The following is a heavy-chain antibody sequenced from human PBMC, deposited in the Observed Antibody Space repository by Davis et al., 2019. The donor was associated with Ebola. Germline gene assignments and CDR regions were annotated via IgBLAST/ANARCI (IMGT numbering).Heavy chain of an antibody. V-gene: IGHV3-11*01. CDR1: GFSVSDKY. J-gene: IGHJ4*02. D-gene: IGHD3-16*01. CDR2: ISWNGATI. Sequence: PGGSLRLSCAGSGFSVSDKYMSWVRQAPGKGLEWVASISWNGATIAYADSVKGRFAISRDNTKNSLYLQMKSLKSEETALYYCAKAFRGFSNSHLDSWGQGTLVTVSS. CDR3: AKAFRGFSNSHLDS.